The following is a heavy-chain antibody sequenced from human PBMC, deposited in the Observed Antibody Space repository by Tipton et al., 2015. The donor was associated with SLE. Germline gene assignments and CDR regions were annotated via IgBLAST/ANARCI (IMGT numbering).Heavy chain of an antibody. CDR1: GGSISSSSYY. V-gene: IGHV4-39*07. Sequence: TLSLTCTVSGGSISSSSYYWAWIRQPPGKGLEWIGSLYYSGSTYYNPSLKSRVTISVDRSKNQFSLRVRSVTAADTAVYYCARGGGSYYDYWGQGTLVTVSS. D-gene: IGHD1-26*01. CDR2: LYYSGST. J-gene: IGHJ4*02. CDR3: ARGGGSYYDY.